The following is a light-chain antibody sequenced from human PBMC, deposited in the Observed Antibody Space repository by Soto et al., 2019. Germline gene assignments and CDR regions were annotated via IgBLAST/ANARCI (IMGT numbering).Light chain of an antibody. J-gene: IGLJ1*01. V-gene: IGLV2-14*01. CDR3: TSYTTSSTLSYV. CDR1: SSDIGAYNY. CDR2: EVS. Sequence: QSALTQPASVSGSPGQSITISCTGTSSDIGAYNYVSWYQQHPGRAPKLMVYEVSDRPSGVSNRFSGSKSGNSASLTISGLQAADEADYYCTSYTTSSTLSYVFGTGTKLTVL.